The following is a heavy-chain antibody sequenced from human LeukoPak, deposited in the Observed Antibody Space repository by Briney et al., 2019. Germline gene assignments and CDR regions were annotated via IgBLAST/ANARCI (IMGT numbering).Heavy chain of an antibody. CDR3: ARGLFGEYYNFWSGYSYSDY. Sequence: SETLSLTCAVYGGSFSGYYWSWIRQPPGKGLEWIGEINHSGSTNYNPSLKSRVIISVDTSKNQFSLKLSSVTAADTAVYYCARGLFGEYYNFWSGYSYSDYWGQGTLVTVSS. CDR2: INHSGST. J-gene: IGHJ4*02. CDR1: GGSFSGYY. D-gene: IGHD3-3*01. V-gene: IGHV4-34*01.